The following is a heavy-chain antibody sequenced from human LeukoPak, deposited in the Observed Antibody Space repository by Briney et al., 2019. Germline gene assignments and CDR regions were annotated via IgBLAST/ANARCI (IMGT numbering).Heavy chain of an antibody. CDR3: ANTMYSSAWSPFDY. CDR2: IQYDGNKR. CDR1: GFTFSKYW. V-gene: IGHV3-30*02. D-gene: IGHD6-19*01. J-gene: IGHJ4*02. Sequence: PGGSLRLSCAVSGFTFSKYWMNWVRQAPGKGLEWVAFIQYDGNKRYYADSVKGRFTISRDNSKNTLYLQMNSLRPDDTALYYCANTMYSSAWSPFDYWGRGTLVTVSS.